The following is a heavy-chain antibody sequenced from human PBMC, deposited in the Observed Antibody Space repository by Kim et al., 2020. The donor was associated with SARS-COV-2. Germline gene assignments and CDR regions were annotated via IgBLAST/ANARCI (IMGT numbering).Heavy chain of an antibody. D-gene: IGHD3-9*01. CDR1: GYRFTNYW. Sequence: GESLKISCKGSGYRFTNYWIGWVRQMPGKGLEWMGIIYPGDSDTRYSPSFQGQITISADKSISTAYVQWSSLKASDTAMYYCARAPHLSGYFLHYYGMDVWGQGTTVTVSS. CDR2: IYPGDSDT. V-gene: IGHV5-51*01. CDR3: ARAPHLSGYFLHYYGMDV. J-gene: IGHJ6*02.